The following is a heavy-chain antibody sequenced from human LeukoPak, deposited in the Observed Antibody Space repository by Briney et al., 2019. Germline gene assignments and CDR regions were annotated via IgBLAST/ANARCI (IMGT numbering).Heavy chain of an antibody. CDR3: AKDPLPVAVFINYFDY. CDR2: ISYDGSNK. Sequence: GGSLRPSCAASGFTFSSYGMHWVRQAPGKGLEWVAVISYDGSNKYYADSVKGRFTISRDNSKNTLYLQMNSLRAEDTAVYYCAKDPLPVAVFINYFDYWGQGTLVTVSS. J-gene: IGHJ4*02. D-gene: IGHD6-19*01. V-gene: IGHV3-30*18. CDR1: GFTFSSYG.